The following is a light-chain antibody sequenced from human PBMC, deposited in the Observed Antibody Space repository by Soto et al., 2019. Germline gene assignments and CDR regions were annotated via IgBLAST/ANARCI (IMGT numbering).Light chain of an antibody. J-gene: IGKJ1*01. CDR3: KQYGSAALT. V-gene: IGKV3-20*01. Sequence: EIVLTQSPGTLSLSPGERATLSCRASQSVSSSYLAWYQQKPGQAPRLLIYVASSRATDIPDRFSGSGSGTDFTLTISRLEPEDVAVYYCKQYGSAALTFGQGTKVEIK. CDR2: VAS. CDR1: QSVSSSY.